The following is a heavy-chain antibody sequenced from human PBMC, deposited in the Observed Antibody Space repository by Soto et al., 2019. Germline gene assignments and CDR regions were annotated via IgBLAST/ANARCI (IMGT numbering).Heavy chain of an antibody. Sequence: GGSLRLSCAASGFTFSSYSMNWVRQAPGKGLEWVSPISSTTSYIYYTDSVKGRFTISRDNSRNTLYLQMNSLRADDTAVYYCAKDRLAGGFDYWGQGTLVTVSS. CDR3: AKDRLAGGFDY. J-gene: IGHJ4*02. D-gene: IGHD3-16*01. CDR2: ISSTTSYI. V-gene: IGHV3-21*04. CDR1: GFTFSSYS.